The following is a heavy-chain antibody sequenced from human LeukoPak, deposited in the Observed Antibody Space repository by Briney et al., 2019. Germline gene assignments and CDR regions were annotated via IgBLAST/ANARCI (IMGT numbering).Heavy chain of an antibody. Sequence: ASVKVSCKASGYTFTGYYMHWVRQAPGQGLEWMGWINPNSGGTNYAQKLQGRVTMTTDTSTSTAYMELRSLRSDDTAVYYCAREALELRYFDWLLSQYYYYYYMDVWGKGTTVTISS. CDR2: INPNSGGT. V-gene: IGHV1-2*02. CDR3: AREALELRYFDWLLSQYYYYYYMDV. CDR1: GYTFTGYY. D-gene: IGHD3-9*01. J-gene: IGHJ6*03.